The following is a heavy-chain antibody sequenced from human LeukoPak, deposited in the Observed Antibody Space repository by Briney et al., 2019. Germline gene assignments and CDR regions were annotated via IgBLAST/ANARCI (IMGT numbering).Heavy chain of an antibody. CDR3: AREGYGDYLSTGGYYYYGMDV. CDR2: MNPNSGNT. J-gene: IGHJ6*02. Sequence: ASVKVSCKASGYTFTSYDINWVRQATGQGLEWMGWMNPNSGNTGYAQKFQGRVTMTRNTSISTAYMELSSLRSDDTAVYYCAREGYGDYLSTGGYYYYGMDVWGQGTTVTVSS. V-gene: IGHV1-8*01. D-gene: IGHD4-17*01. CDR1: GYTFTSYD.